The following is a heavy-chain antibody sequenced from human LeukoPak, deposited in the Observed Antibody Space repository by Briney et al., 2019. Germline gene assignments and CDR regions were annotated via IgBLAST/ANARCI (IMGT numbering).Heavy chain of an antibody. V-gene: IGHV3-30-3*01. CDR3: VRDSIVGAILEY. J-gene: IGHJ4*02. CDR2: ISTDGSDK. CDR1: GFTFSPHA. Sequence: GGSLRLSCAASGFTFSPHAMHWVRQAPGKGLKWVAVISTDGSDKYYADSVQGRFTISRDNAKNSLYLQMNSLRAEDTAVYYCVRDSIVGAILEYWGQGTLVTVSS. D-gene: IGHD1-26*01.